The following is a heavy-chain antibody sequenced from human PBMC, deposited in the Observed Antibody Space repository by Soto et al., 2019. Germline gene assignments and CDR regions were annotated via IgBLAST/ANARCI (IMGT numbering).Heavy chain of an antibody. D-gene: IGHD6-6*01. Sequence: PSETLSLTCTVSGGSISSYYWSWIRQPPGKGLEWIGYIYYSGSTNYNPSLKSRVTMTRDASISTAYMELSRLRSDDTAVYYCARGYSSSSGLSLVIDYWGQGTLVTVSS. CDR3: ARGYSSSSGLSLVIDY. CDR2: IYYSGST. V-gene: IGHV4-59*01. CDR1: GGSISSYY. J-gene: IGHJ4*02.